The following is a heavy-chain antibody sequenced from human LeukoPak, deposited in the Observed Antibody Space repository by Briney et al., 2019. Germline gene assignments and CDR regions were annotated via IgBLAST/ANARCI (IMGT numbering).Heavy chain of an antibody. V-gene: IGHV3-48*04. CDR3: AKDKGHTVATIMGVGDY. CDR2: ISSSGSTI. D-gene: IGHD5-12*01. Sequence: GGSLRLSCAASGFTFSSYGMSWVRQAPGKGLEWVSYISSSGSTIYYADSVTGRFTISRDNAKNSLYLQMNSLRAEDTAVYYCAKDKGHTVATIMGVGDYWGQGTLVTVSS. J-gene: IGHJ4*02. CDR1: GFTFSSYG.